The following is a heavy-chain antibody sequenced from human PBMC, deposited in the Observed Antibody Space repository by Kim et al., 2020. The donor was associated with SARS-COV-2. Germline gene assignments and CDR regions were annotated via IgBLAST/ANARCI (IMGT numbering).Heavy chain of an antibody. Sequence: SQTLSLTCAISGDSVSRNNAAWNWIRQSPSRGLEWLGRTYYTSKWYNDYAVSVKSRITINPDTSKNQFSLQLNSVTPEDTAVYYCARDVRTGIRSFDYWGQGTLVTVSS. CDR1: GDSVSRNNAA. CDR2: TYYTSKWYN. CDR3: ARDVRTGIRSFDY. D-gene: IGHD6-13*01. V-gene: IGHV6-1*01. J-gene: IGHJ4*02.